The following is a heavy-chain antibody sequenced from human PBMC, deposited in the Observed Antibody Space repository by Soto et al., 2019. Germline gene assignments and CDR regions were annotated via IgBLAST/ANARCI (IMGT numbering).Heavy chain of an antibody. CDR3: ASEGSSWYKQFDY. D-gene: IGHD6-13*01. CDR1: GDTFSDYH. CDR2: LNPKTGGT. Sequence: ASVKVSCKASGDTFSDYHIHWVRHAAGQGFEWMGWLNPKTGGTSYARKFQGRVTLTGDSSISTVHLDLTRQRSDNTAAYYCASEGSSWYKQFDYWRQLPLVTVSS. V-gene: IGHV1-2*02. J-gene: IGHJ4*02.